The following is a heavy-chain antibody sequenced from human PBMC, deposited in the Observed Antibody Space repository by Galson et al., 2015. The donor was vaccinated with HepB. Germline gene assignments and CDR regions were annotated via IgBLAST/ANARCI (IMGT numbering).Heavy chain of an antibody. Sequence: SLRLSCAASGFTFGNFAMHWVRHAPGKGLEWVSGISWTSGTIVYADSVRGRFTISRDNAKNSLYLQMSSLRVEDTALYYCAKDEFDTVMALTGAFDIWGPGTMVTVSS. J-gene: IGHJ3*02. D-gene: IGHD1-20*01. CDR1: GFTFGNFA. V-gene: IGHV3-9*01. CDR2: ISWTSGTI. CDR3: AKDEFDTVMALTGAFDI.